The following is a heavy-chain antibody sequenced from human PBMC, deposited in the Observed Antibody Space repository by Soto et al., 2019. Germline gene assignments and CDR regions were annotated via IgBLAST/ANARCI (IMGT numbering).Heavy chain of an antibody. V-gene: IGHV1-58*01. CDR3: AAVRYSSGWYDY. CDR1: GFTFTSSA. Sequence: QMQLVQSGPEVKKPGTSVKVSCKASGFTFTSSAVQWVRQARGQCLEWIGWIVVGSGNTNYAQKFQERVTITRDMSTSTAYMELSSLRSEDTAVYYCAAVRYSSGWYDYWGQGTLVTVSS. CDR2: IVVGSGNT. D-gene: IGHD6-19*01. J-gene: IGHJ4*02.